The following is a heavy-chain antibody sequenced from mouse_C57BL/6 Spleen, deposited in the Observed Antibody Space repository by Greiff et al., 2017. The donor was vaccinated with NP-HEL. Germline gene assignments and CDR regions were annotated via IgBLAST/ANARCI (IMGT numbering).Heavy chain of an antibody. CDR2: INYDGSST. CDR1: GFTFSDYY. Sequence: EVMLAESEGGLVQPGSSMKLSCTASGFTFSDYYMAWVRQVPEKGLEWVANINYDGSSTYYLDSLKSRFIISRDNAKNILYLQMSSLKSEDTATYYCARGGDDGYHRYFDVWGTGTTVTVSS. J-gene: IGHJ1*03. D-gene: IGHD2-3*01. CDR3: ARGGDDGYHRYFDV. V-gene: IGHV5-16*01.